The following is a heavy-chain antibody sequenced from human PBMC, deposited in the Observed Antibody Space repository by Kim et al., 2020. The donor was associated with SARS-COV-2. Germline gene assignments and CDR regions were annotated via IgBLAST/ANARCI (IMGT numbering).Heavy chain of an antibody. Sequence: SETLSLTCAVYGGSFSGYYWSWIRQPPGKGLEWIGEINHSGSTNYNPSLKSRVTISVDTSKNQFSLKLSSVTAADTAVYYCARGEVSQTFDYWGQGTLVT. CDR1: GGSFSGYY. CDR2: INHSGST. CDR3: ARGEVSQTFDY. J-gene: IGHJ4*02. V-gene: IGHV4-34*01. D-gene: IGHD2-21*01.